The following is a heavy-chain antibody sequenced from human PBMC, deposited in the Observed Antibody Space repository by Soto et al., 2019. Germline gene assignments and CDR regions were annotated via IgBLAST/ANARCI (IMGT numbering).Heavy chain of an antibody. V-gene: IGHV4-59*11. CDR3: ARDAYYYGSGSSYYYGMDV. J-gene: IGHJ6*02. Sequence: PSETLSLTCTVSGGSIINHYWSWIRQPTGKGLEWIGYVYYNGITNYNPSLKSRVTISVDTSKNQFSLKLSSVTAADTAVYYCARDAYYYGSGSSYYYGMDVWGQGTTVTVSS. CDR2: VYYNGIT. CDR1: GGSIINHY. D-gene: IGHD3-10*01.